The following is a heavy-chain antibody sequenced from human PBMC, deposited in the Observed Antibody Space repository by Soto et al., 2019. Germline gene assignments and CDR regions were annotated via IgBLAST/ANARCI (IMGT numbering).Heavy chain of an antibody. CDR3: AKDGVEYNISSPLWFDP. Sequence: PGGSLRLSCATSGFTFDAYGMHWVRQAPGKGLEWVATMSADGNNGYYADPVKGRVTISRDNSGNTLHLQMNSLRVEDTAVYYCAKDGVEYNISSPLWFDPWGKGALVTVSS. V-gene: IGHV3-30*18. D-gene: IGHD6-6*01. J-gene: IGHJ5*02. CDR2: MSADGNNG. CDR1: GFTFDAYG.